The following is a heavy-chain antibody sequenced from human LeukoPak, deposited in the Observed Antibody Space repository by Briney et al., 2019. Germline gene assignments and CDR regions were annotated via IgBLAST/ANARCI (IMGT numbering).Heavy chain of an antibody. CDR3: ARATELVGYYGMDV. CDR1: GGSISSYY. Sequence: SETLSLTCTVSGGSISSYYWSWIRQPAGKGLEWIGRIYTSGSTNYNPSLKSRVTMSVDKSKNQFSLKLSSVTAADTAVYYCARATELVGYYGMDVWGKGTTVTVSS. D-gene: IGHD6-13*01. J-gene: IGHJ6*04. V-gene: IGHV4-4*07. CDR2: IYTSGST.